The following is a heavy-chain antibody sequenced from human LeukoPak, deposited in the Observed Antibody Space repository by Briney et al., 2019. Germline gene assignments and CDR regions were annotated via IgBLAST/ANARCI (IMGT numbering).Heavy chain of an antibody. J-gene: IGHJ4*02. CDR1: GFTFSSSW. D-gene: IGHD1-26*01. V-gene: IGHV3-7*04. CDR3: AKDTVGVLDY. Sequence: GGSLRLSCAASGFTFSSSWMSWVRQAPGKGLEWVANIKQDESERHYVDSVKGRFTISRDNAKNSLYQQMNSLRPEDTAVYYCAKDTVGVLDYWGQGILVAVSS. CDR2: IKQDESER.